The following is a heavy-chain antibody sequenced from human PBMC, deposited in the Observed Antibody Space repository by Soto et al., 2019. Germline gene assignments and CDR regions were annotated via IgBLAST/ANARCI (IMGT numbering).Heavy chain of an antibody. V-gene: IGHV1-2*04. D-gene: IGHD5-18*01. Sequence: QVQLVQSGAEVKKPGASVKVSCKASGYTVTGYYMHWVRQAPGQGLEWMGWINPNSGGTNYAQKFKGWVTMTRDTSISTAYMELSRLRSDDTAVYYGARAAHYSLDSPYYMDVWGKGTTVTVSS. CDR3: ARAAHYSLDSPYYMDV. J-gene: IGHJ6*03. CDR1: GYTVTGYY. CDR2: INPNSGGT.